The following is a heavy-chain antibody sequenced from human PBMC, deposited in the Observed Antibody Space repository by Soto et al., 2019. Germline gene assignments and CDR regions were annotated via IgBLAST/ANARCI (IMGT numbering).Heavy chain of an antibody. V-gene: IGHV4-59*01. CDR3: GRSESPTLAPGVESYYYYYMDV. J-gene: IGHJ6*03. Sequence: PSETLSLTCTVSGGSISSYYWSWIRQPPGKGLEWIGYIYYSGSTNYNPSLKGRVTISVDTSKNPFSLKLSSVTAAATAVYYCGRSESPTLAPGVESYYYYYMDVWGKGTTVTVSS. D-gene: IGHD3-10*01. CDR1: GGSISSYY. CDR2: IYYSGST.